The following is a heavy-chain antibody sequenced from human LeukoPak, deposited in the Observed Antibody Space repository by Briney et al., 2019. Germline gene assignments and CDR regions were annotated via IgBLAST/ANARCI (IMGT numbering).Heavy chain of an antibody. Sequence: GRSLRLSCAASGFTFSNYWMGWVRQAPGKRPEWVANMNIDGSEKYYADSVKGRFSISRDSARNSVYLQMASLRVEDTAVYYCARDPVEWELLLDYWGQGTLVTVSS. CDR2: MNIDGSEK. J-gene: IGHJ4*02. D-gene: IGHD1-26*01. V-gene: IGHV3-7*01. CDR3: ARDPVEWELLLDY. CDR1: GFTFSNYW.